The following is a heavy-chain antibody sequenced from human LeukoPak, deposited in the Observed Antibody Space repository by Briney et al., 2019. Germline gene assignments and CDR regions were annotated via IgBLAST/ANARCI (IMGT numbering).Heavy chain of an antibody. CDR1: GFTFSSYA. Sequence: PGGSLRLSCAASGFTFSSYAMSWVRQAPGKGLEWVSAISGSGGSTYYADSVKGRFTISRDNSKNTLYLQMNSLRVEDTAVYYCAKERRSGYYYGVDYWGQGTLVTVSS. J-gene: IGHJ4*02. CDR2: ISGSGGST. V-gene: IGHV3-23*01. D-gene: IGHD3-22*01. CDR3: AKERRSGYYYGVDY.